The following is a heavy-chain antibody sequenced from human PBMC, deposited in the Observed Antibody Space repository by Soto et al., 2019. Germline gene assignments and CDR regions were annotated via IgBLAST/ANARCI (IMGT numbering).Heavy chain of an antibody. Sequence: SERLSLPCAVYPGSFSVDYWSWIRQPAGKGLEWIGEINHSGSTTYNPSLKGRVTISVDTSKNQFSLKLSSVTAADTAVYYCARGAPYYYGSGTAFDYWGQGTLVTVSS. D-gene: IGHD3-10*01. V-gene: IGHV4-34*01. CDR3: ARGAPYYYGSGTAFDY. CDR1: PGSFSVDY. J-gene: IGHJ4*01. CDR2: INHSGST.